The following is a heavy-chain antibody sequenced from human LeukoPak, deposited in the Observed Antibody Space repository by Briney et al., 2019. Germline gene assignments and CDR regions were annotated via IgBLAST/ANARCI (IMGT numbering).Heavy chain of an antibody. CDR1: GLTFSGSA. CDR2: IRSKANSYAT. V-gene: IGHV3-73*01. J-gene: IGHJ4*02. CDR3: TRLDSYGDY. Sequence: GGSLRLSCAASGLTFSGSAMHWVRQASGKGLEWVGRIRSKANSYATAYDASVKGRFTISRDDSKNTAYLQMNSLKTEDTAVYYCTRLDSYGDYWGQGTLVTVSS. D-gene: IGHD5-18*01.